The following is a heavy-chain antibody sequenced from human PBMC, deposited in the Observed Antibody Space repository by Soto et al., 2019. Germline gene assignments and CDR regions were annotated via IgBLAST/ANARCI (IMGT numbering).Heavy chain of an antibody. J-gene: IGHJ6*02. CDR2: NYYSGTS. CDR3: ARGLYYKGMDF. CDR1: GDSISSGKYY. V-gene: IGHV4-30-4*01. Sequence: TXETLSLSFTVSGDSISSGKYYWSWIRQPPGKGLEWIGYNYYSGTSYSNPSLRSRLSFSVDKSKNQVSLKMTSVTAADTAVYFCARGLYYKGMDFWGHGTTVTVSS.